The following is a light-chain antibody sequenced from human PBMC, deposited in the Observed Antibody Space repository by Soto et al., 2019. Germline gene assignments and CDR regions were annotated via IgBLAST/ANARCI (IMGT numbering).Light chain of an antibody. CDR1: QSVSSY. J-gene: IGKJ2*01. CDR3: QHRGKWPRT. CDR2: GAS. V-gene: IGKV3-11*01. Sequence: EIVLTQSPATLSLSPGERATLSCRASQSVSSYLAWYQQKPGQVPRLLIYGASNRATGIPARFSGSGSGTDFSLTIRSLESEDFAVYYCQHRGKWPRTFGQGTKLEIK.